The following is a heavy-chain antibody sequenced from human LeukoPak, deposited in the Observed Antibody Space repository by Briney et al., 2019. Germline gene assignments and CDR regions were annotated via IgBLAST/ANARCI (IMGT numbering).Heavy chain of an antibody. CDR3: AKGLYYDSSGYSRASYYFDY. D-gene: IGHD3-22*01. Sequence: GASVKVSCKASGYTFTGYYMQWVRQAPGQGLEWMGWINPNSGGTNYAQKFQGRVTMTRDTSISTAYMELSRLRSDDTAVYYCAKGLYYDSSGYSRASYYFDYWGQGTLVTVSS. CDR2: INPNSGGT. J-gene: IGHJ4*02. CDR1: GYTFTGYY. V-gene: IGHV1-2*02.